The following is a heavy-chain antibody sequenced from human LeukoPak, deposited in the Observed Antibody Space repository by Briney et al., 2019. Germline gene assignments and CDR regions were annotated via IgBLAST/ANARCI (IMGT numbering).Heavy chain of an antibody. CDR3: GRTTYITSSDY. Sequence: GASVKVSCKASGYTFTGYYMHWVRQAPGQGLEWMGWINPNSGGTNYAQKFQGRVTMTSDTSISTAFLELTRLTSDDTAVYYCGRTTYITSSDYWGQGTLVSVSS. CDR1: GYTFTGYY. D-gene: IGHD6-6*01. CDR2: INPNSGGT. J-gene: IGHJ4*02. V-gene: IGHV1-2*02.